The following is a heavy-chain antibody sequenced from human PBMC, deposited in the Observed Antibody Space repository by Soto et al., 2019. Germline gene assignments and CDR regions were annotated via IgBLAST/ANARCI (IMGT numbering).Heavy chain of an antibody. V-gene: IGHV4-31*03. CDR3: ARDEYSSSFSWFDP. D-gene: IGHD6-6*01. J-gene: IGHJ5*02. CDR1: GGSISSGGYY. Sequence: SETLSLTCTVSGGSISSGGYYWSWIRQHPGKGLEWIGYIYYSGSTYYNPSLKSRVTISVDTSKNQFSLKLSSVTAADTAVYYCARDEYSSSFSWFDPWGQGTLVTVSS. CDR2: IYYSGST.